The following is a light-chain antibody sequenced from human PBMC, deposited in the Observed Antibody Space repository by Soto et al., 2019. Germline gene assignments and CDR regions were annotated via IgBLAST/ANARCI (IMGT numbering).Light chain of an antibody. CDR2: DVS. Sequence: ALTQPRSVSGSPGQSVTISCTGTSSDVGGYNYVSWYQQHPGKAPKLMIYDVSKRPSGVPDRFSGSKSGNTASLTISGLQAEDEADYYCCSYAGSYSYVFGTGTKVTVL. V-gene: IGLV2-11*01. CDR3: CSYAGSYSYV. CDR1: SSDVGGYNY. J-gene: IGLJ1*01.